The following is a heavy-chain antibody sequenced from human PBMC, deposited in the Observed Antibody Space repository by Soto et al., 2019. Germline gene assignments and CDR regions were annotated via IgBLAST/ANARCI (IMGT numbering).Heavy chain of an antibody. V-gene: IGHV1-3*05. CDR1: GYTFTNYP. J-gene: IGHJ4*02. CDR2: INAGNGNT. CDR3: ATDRPPGYSYGPYDY. D-gene: IGHD5-12*01. Sequence: QVQLVQSGAEEKKPGASVKVSCTASGYTFTNYPMHWVRQPPGQRLEWMGWINAGNGNTKYSQRFRARVTITWETDATTAYSGLSSLGSLDTAVFYCATDRPPGYSYGPYDYRGLGTLVTVSS.